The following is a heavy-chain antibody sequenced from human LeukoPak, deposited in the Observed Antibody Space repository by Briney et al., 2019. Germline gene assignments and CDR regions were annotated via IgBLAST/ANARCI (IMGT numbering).Heavy chain of an antibody. J-gene: IGHJ4*02. D-gene: IGHD2-8*02. CDR2: ISYDGSNK. Sequence: GGSLRLSCAASGFTFSSYAMHWVRQAPGKGLEWVAVISYDGSNKYYVDSVKGRFTISRDNSKNTLYLQMNSLRAEDTAVYYCARGSGYFDYWGQGTLVTVSP. V-gene: IGHV3-30*04. CDR1: GFTFSSYA. CDR3: ARGSGYFDY.